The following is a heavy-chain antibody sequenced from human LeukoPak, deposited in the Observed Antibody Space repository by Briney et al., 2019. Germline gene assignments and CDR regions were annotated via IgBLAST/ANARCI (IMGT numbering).Heavy chain of an antibody. CDR1: GITLSNYG. J-gene: IGHJ4*02. D-gene: IGHD3-10*01. V-gene: IGHV3-23*01. Sequence: GGSLRLSCVVSGITLSNYGMSWVRQAPGKGLEWVSGISERGGSTNYADSVKGRFTISRDNSKNTLYLQMNSLRAEDTAVYYCAKTYLRYYGSGSSNFDYWGQGTLVTVSS. CDR3: AKTYLRYYGSGSSNFDY. CDR2: ISERGGST.